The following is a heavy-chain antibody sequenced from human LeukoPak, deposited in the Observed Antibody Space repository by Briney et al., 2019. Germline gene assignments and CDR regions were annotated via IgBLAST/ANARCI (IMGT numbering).Heavy chain of an antibody. CDR1: GFTFSSYA. Sequence: GRSLRLSCAASGFTFSSYAMHWVGQAPGKGLEWEAVISYDGSNKYYADSVKGRFTISRDNSKNTLYLQMNSLRAEDTAVYYCARDDSSSWFSFGYWGQGTLVTVSS. CDR2: ISYDGSNK. V-gene: IGHV3-30*04. J-gene: IGHJ4*02. D-gene: IGHD6-13*01. CDR3: ARDDSSSWFSFGY.